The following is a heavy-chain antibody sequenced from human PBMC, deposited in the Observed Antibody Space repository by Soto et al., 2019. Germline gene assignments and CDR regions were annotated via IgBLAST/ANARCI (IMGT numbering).Heavy chain of an antibody. V-gene: IGHV4-34*01. J-gene: IGHJ4*02. CDR3: ARRPDGFDY. CDR1: GGSLSGYY. CDR2: INHGGST. Sequence: QVQLQQWGAGLLKPSETLSLTRAVYGGSLSGYYWSWIRQPPGKGLEWIGEINHGGSTNYNPSLTSRVTLSVDTSKNQFSLNLASVTAADTAVYYCARRPDGFDYWGQGTLVTVSS.